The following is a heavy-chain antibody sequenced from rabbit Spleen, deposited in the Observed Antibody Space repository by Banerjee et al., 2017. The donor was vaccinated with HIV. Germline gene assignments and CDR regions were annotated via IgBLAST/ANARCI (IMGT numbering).Heavy chain of an antibody. CDR2: IDTGSSGFT. J-gene: IGHJ6*01. V-gene: IGHV1S45*01. Sequence: QEQLEESGGGLVKPEGSLTLTCKASGVSFNDKDVMCWVRQAPGKGLEWIACIDTGSSGFTYFATWAKGRFTCSKTSSTTVTLQMTSLTAAGTATYFCARPSYYTIGWDLWGPGTLVTVS. D-gene: IGHD4-1*01. CDR1: GVSFNDKDV. CDR3: ARPSYYTIGWDL.